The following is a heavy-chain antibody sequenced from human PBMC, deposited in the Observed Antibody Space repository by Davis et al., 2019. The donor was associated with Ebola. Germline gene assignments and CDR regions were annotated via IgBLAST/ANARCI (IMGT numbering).Heavy chain of an antibody. D-gene: IGHD2-8*01. CDR3: ARVALIYYYYGMDV. CDR1: GDSISSSYW. Sequence: MPSETLSLTCAVSGDSISSSYWWNWVRQAPGKGLEWIGEIFHSGSTNYNPSLRSRVTISVDKSKNLFSLEMTSVTAADTAVYYCARVALIYYYYGMDVWGQGTTVTVSS. V-gene: IGHV4-4*02. CDR2: IFHSGST. J-gene: IGHJ6*02.